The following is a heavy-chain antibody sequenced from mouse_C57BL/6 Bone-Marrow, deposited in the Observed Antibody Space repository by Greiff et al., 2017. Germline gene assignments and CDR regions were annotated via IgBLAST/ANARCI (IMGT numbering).Heavy chain of an antibody. J-gene: IGHJ2*01. CDR1: GFNIKDYY. Sequence: VQLQQSGAELVRPGASVKLSCTASGFNIKDYYMHWVKQRPEQGLEWIGRIDPEDGDTEYAPKFQGKATMTADTSSNTAYLQLSSLTSDDTSVYYFTTWGTTVVASYYFDYWGQGTTLTVSS. D-gene: IGHD1-1*01. CDR3: TTWGTTVVASYYFDY. V-gene: IGHV14-1*01. CDR2: IDPEDGDT.